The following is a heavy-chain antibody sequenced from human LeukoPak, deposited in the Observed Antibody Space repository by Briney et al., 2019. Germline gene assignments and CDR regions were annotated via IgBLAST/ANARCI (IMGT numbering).Heavy chain of an antibody. CDR1: GGSISSYY. J-gene: IGHJ4*02. CDR2: IYSTGST. Sequence: SETLSLTCTVSGGSISSYYWSWIRQPPGKGLEWIGRIYSTGSTNYSPSLKSRVTMSVDKSKNQFSLNLSSVTAADTAVYYCARGIADPYSFDSWGQGTLVTVSS. CDR3: ARGIADPYSFDS. V-gene: IGHV4-4*07. D-gene: IGHD6-13*01.